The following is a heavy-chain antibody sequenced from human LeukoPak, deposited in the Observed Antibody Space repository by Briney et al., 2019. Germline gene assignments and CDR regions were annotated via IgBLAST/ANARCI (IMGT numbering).Heavy chain of an antibody. Sequence: SETLSLTCTVSGGSFSSGSYYWSWIRQPPGKGLEWIGYIYYSGSTNYNPSLKSRVTISVDTSKNQFSLKLSSVTAADTAVYYCARDTGIAAAVWFDPWGQGTLVTVSS. CDR3: ARDTGIAAAVWFDP. CDR1: GGSFSSGSYY. D-gene: IGHD6-13*01. V-gene: IGHV4-61*01. CDR2: IYYSGST. J-gene: IGHJ5*02.